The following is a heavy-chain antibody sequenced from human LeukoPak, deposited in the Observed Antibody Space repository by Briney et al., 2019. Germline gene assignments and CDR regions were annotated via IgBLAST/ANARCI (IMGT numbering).Heavy chain of an antibody. D-gene: IGHD5-18*01. CDR2: ISSGSSTI. CDR3: ARDRAQWGYNYGD. CDR1: GFTFSSYS. V-gene: IGHV3-48*01. J-gene: IGHJ4*02. Sequence: GGSLRLSCAASGFTFSSYSMNWVRQAPGKGLERVSYISSGSSTIYYAGSVKGRFTISRDNAKNSLYLQVNSLRAEDTAVYYCARDRAQWGYNYGDWGQGTLVTVSS.